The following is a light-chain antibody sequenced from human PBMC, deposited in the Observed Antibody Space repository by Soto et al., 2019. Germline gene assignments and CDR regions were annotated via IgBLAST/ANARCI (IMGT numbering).Light chain of an antibody. V-gene: IGLV2-14*01. CDR1: SSDVGGYNY. J-gene: IGLJ3*02. CDR3: SSYTIKNTWV. Sequence: QSALTQPASVSGSPGQSITISCTGTSSDVGGYNYVSWYQQHPGRAPKFMIYEVSNRPSGISNRFSGSKSGNTASLTISGLQAEDEADYYCSSYTIKNTWVFGGGTQLTVL. CDR2: EVS.